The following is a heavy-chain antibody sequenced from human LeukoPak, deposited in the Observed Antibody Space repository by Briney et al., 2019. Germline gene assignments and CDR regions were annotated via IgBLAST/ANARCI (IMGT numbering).Heavy chain of an antibody. CDR2: INPNSGGT. Sequence: ASVKVSCKASGYTFTGYYMHWVRQAPGQGLEWMGWINPNSGGTNYAQKFQGRVTMTRDTSISTAYMALSRLRSDDTAVYYCAREDYGSGSYYNEDNWFDPWGQGTLVTVSS. CDR3: AREDYGSGSYYNEDNWFDP. CDR1: GYTFTGYY. J-gene: IGHJ5*02. V-gene: IGHV1-2*02. D-gene: IGHD3-10*01.